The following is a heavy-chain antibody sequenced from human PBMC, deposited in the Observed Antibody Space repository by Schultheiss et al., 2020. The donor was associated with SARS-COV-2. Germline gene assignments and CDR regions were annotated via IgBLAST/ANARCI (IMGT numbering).Heavy chain of an antibody. CDR3: AREAAAAAGGWFDP. Sequence: SETLSLTCAVSGGSISSGDSSWSWIRQPPGKGLEWIGYIFHGGSTYSNPSVKSRVTISVDRSKNQFSLKLSSVTAADTAVYYCAREAAAAAGGWFDPWGQGTLVTVSS. J-gene: IGHJ5*02. D-gene: IGHD6-13*01. CDR2: IFHGGST. CDR1: GGSISSGDSS. V-gene: IGHV4-30-2*01.